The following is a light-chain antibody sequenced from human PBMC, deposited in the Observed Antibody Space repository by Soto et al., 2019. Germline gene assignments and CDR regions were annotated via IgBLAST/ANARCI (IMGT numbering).Light chain of an antibody. CDR2: GAS. CDR3: PQFNNWSSYT. J-gene: IGKJ2*01. CDR1: QSVSSN. V-gene: IGKV3-15*01. Sequence: EIVMTQSPATLSVSPGERATLSCRASQSVSSNLAWYQQKPGQAPRLLIYGASTRATGIPARFSGSGSGTEFTLTISSLRSQAFAAYYCPQFNNWSSYTFGQGTNLEIK.